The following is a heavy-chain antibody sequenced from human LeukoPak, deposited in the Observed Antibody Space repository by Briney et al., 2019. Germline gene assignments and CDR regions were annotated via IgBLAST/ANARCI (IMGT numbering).Heavy chain of an antibody. CDR3: ARDHNWGFFDY. Sequence: ASVKVCCKASGYIFTDYYIHWVRQAPGQGLEWMGWINPNSGGTKYSQKFQDRVTMTSDTSISTAYMELSRLRSDDTAVYYCARDHNWGFFDYWGQGAMVTVSS. CDR2: INPNSGGT. J-gene: IGHJ4*02. V-gene: IGHV1-2*02. CDR1: GYIFTDYY. D-gene: IGHD3-16*01.